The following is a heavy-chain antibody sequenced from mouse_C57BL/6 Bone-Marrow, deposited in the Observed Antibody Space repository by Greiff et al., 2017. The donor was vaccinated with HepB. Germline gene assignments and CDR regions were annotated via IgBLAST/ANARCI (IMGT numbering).Heavy chain of an antibody. CDR1: GYTFTSYW. D-gene: IGHD2-3*01. J-gene: IGHJ4*01. CDR2: IDPNSGGT. V-gene: IGHV1-72*01. Sequence: QVQLKQPGAELVKPGASVKLSCKASGYTFTSYWMHWVKQRPGRGLEWIGRIDPNSGGTKYNEKFKSKATLTVDKPSSTAYMQLSSLTSEDSAVYYCARLYDGYLPYAMDYWGQGTSVTVSS. CDR3: ARLYDGYLPYAMDY.